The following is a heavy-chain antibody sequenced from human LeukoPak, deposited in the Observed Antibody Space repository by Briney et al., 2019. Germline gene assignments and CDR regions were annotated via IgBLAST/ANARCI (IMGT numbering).Heavy chain of an antibody. CDR3: ASTIRYSGYDLNQVFFDY. Sequence: PSETLSLTCSVSGVSISRYYWSWIRQPPGKGPELIRYIYNSGNIDYNPSLKSRVTISIDMSENRFSLKLSSVTAADTAVYYCASTIRYSGYDLNQVFFDYWGQGTLVTVSS. CDR2: IYNSGNI. CDR1: GVSISRYY. D-gene: IGHD5-12*01. V-gene: IGHV4-59*01. J-gene: IGHJ4*02.